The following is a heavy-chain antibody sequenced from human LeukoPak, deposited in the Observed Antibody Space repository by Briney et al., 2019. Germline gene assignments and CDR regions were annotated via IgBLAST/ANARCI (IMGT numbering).Heavy chain of an antibody. J-gene: IGHJ4*02. Sequence: SETLSLTCAVDGESFSGYYWSWVRQPPGKGLGWIGEINHSGSTNYNPSLKSRVTISGDTSKNQFSLKLSSVTAADTAVYYCARGTSVAMMLWGQGTLVTVSS. CDR1: GESFSGYY. D-gene: IGHD4/OR15-4a*01. CDR3: ARGTSVAMML. V-gene: IGHV4-34*01. CDR2: INHSGST.